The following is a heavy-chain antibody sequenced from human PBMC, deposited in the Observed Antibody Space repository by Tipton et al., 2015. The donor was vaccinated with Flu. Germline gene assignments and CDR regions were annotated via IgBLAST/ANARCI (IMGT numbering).Heavy chain of an antibody. J-gene: IGHJ4*02. Sequence: TLSLTCTVSGGSISSGSYYWSWIRQPAGKGLEWIGRIYTSGSTTYNPSLKSRVTISVDTCKNQFSLKLGSVTAADTAVYYCARGVYSSGWYDYCGQGTLVTVSS. CDR3: ARGVYSSGWYDY. CDR1: GGSISSGSYY. D-gene: IGHD6-19*01. CDR2: IYTSGST. V-gene: IGHV4-61*02.